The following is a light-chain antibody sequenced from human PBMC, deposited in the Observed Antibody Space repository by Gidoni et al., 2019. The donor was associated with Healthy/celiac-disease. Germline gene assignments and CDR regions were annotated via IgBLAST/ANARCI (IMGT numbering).Light chain of an antibody. V-gene: IGLV3-1*01. CDR1: KLGDKF. CDR2: QDN. CDR3: QAWDSSTDVV. J-gene: IGLJ2*01. Sequence: SYELTQPPSVSVSPGQTASITCSGAKLGDKFACWYQQKPGQSPVMVIYQDNRRPSGIPDRFSGSNSGNTATLTISGTQAMDEADYYCQAWDSSTDVVFGGGTKLTVL.